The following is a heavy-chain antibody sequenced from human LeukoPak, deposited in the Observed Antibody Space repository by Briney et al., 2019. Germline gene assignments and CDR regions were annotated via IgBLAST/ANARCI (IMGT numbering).Heavy chain of an antibody. Sequence: PGGSLRLSCAASGFTFSSYGMHWVRQAPGKGLEWVAFIRYDGSNKYFADSVTGRFTISRDNSKNTLYLQMNSLRAEDTAVYYCARDVGSGWYQETFRPNYYMDVWGKGTTVTVSS. J-gene: IGHJ6*03. CDR3: ARDVGSGWYQETFRPNYYMDV. CDR1: GFTFSSYG. V-gene: IGHV3-30*02. CDR2: IRYDGSNK. D-gene: IGHD6-19*01.